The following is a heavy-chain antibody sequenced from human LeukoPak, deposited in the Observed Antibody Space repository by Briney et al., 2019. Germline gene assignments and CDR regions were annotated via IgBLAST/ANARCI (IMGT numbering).Heavy chain of an antibody. D-gene: IGHD3-22*01. V-gene: IGHV4-59*01. CDR3: ASLTTADAFDI. Sequence: SETLFLTCTVSGGSIGSYYWSWIRQPPGKGLEWIGYIYDSGSTNYNPSLKSRVTISVDTSKNQFSLKLSSVTAADTAVFYCASLTTADAFDIWGQGTMVTVSS. CDR1: GGSIGSYY. CDR2: IYDSGST. J-gene: IGHJ3*02.